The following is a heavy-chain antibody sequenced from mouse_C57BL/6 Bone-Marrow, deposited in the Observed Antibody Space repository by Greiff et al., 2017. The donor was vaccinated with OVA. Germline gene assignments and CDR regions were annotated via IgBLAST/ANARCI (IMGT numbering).Heavy chain of an antibody. Sequence: EVQLQQSGPELVKPGASVKIPCKASGYTFTDYNMDWVKQSHGKSLEWIGDINPNNGGTIYNQKFKGKATLTVDKSSSTAYMELRSLTSEDTAVYYCARREIYYGNSVWYFDVWGTGTTVTVSS. CDR2: INPNNGGT. J-gene: IGHJ1*03. CDR1: GYTFTDYN. V-gene: IGHV1-18*01. CDR3: ARREIYYGNSVWYFDV. D-gene: IGHD2-1*01.